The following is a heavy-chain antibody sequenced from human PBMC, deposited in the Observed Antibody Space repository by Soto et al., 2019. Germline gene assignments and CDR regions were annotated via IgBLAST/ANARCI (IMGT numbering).Heavy chain of an antibody. CDR3: ARPPYPGCINAVCYPLDY. CDR1: GYTFTSYY. CDR2: INPSGGST. D-gene: IGHD2-8*01. V-gene: IGHV1-46*01. J-gene: IGHJ4*02. Sequence: QVQLVQSGAEVKKPGASVKISCKASGYTFTSYYMHWVRQAPGQGLEWMGIINPSGGSTNYAQKLQGRVDMTRDTSTSTVYMELNGLRSEDTAVYYCARPPYPGCINAVCYPLDYWGQGTLVTVSS.